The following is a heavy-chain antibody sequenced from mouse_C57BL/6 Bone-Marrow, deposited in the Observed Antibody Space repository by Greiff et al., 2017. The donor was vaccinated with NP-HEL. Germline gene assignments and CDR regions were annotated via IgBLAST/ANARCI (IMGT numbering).Heavy chain of an antibody. CDR3: ARSHYGFDY. CDR1: GYSFTGYY. J-gene: IGHJ2*01. Sequence: EVQLQQPGPELVKPGASVKISCKASGYSFTGYYMHWVKQSPEKSLEWIGEITPSTGGTTYNQKFKAKATLTVDKSSSTAYMQLKGLTSEDSAIYYCARSHYGFDYWGQGTTLTVSS. CDR2: ITPSTGGT. D-gene: IGHD1-1*01. V-gene: IGHV1-42*01.